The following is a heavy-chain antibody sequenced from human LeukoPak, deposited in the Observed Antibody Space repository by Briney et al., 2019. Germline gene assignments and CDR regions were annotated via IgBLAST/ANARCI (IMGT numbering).Heavy chain of an antibody. J-gene: IGHJ4*02. D-gene: IGHD3-22*01. Sequence: GGSLRLSCTASGFTFSGYSMNWIRQAPEKGLEWVSSFGTRSTSIYHAGSVKGRFAISRDNAKNLLYLQMNSLRAEDTALYYCAREVSEGFDFWGQGTPVTVSS. V-gene: IGHV3-21*01. CDR2: FGTRSTSI. CDR3: AREVSEGFDF. CDR1: GFTFSGYS.